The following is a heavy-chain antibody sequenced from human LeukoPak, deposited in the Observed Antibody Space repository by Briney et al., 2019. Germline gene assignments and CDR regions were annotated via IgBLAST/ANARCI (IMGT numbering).Heavy chain of an antibody. D-gene: IGHD3-10*01. V-gene: IGHV1-2*02. CDR2: INPNSGGT. CDR1: GYTFTGYY. J-gene: IGHJ2*01. CDR3: ASAFSGSHYISGT. Sequence: ASVKVSCKASGYTFTGYYMHWVRQAPGQGLEWMGWINPNSGGTNYAQKFQGRVTMTRDTSISTAYMELSRLRSEDTAVYYCASAFSGSHYISGTWGRGTQVTASS.